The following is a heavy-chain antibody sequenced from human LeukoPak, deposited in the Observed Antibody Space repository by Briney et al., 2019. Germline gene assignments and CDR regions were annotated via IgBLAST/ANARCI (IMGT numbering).Heavy chain of an antibody. D-gene: IGHD3-3*01. CDR2: IYHSGST. CDR1: GGSISSSNW. V-gene: IGHV4-4*02. J-gene: IGHJ4*02. CDR3: ARAYYDFWSGYSCDY. Sequence: SGTLSLTCAVSGGSISSSNWWSWVRQPPGKGLEWIGEIYHSGSTNYNPSLKSRVTISVDTSKNQFSLKLSSVTAADTAVYYCARAYYDFWSGYSCDYWGQGTLVTVSS.